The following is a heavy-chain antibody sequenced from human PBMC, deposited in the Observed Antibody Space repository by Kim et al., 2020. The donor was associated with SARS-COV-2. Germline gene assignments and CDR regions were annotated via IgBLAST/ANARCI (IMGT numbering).Heavy chain of an antibody. Sequence: GESLKISCKGSGYSFTSYWIGWVRQMPGKGLEWMGIIYPGDSDTRYSPSFQGQVTISADKSISTAYLQWSSLKASDTAMYYCASLLDYGDYSTRGDYGMDVWGQGTTVTVSS. J-gene: IGHJ6*02. CDR2: IYPGDSDT. CDR1: GYSFTSYW. CDR3: ASLLDYGDYSTRGDYGMDV. D-gene: IGHD4-17*01. V-gene: IGHV5-51*01.